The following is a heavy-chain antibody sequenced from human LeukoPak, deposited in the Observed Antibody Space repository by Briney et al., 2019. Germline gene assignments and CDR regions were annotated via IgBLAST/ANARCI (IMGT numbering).Heavy chain of an antibody. CDR1: GFTFSNAW. V-gene: IGHV3-23*01. CDR3: ATYRQVLLPFES. CDR2: IFPSGGEI. Sequence: GGSLRLSCAASGFTFSNAWMSWVRQPPGKGLERVSSIFPSGGEIHYADSVRGRFTISRDNSKSTLSLQMNSLRAEDTAIYYCATYRQVLLPFESWGQGTLVTVSS. D-gene: IGHD2-15*01. J-gene: IGHJ4*02.